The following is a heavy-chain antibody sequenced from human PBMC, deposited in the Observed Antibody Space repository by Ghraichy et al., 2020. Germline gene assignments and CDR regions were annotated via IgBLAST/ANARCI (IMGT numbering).Heavy chain of an antibody. CDR1: GFTFSIYS. D-gene: IGHD6-19*01. CDR3: ARLPGSGHSWFPYYYFDL. J-gene: IGHJ2*01. CDR2: ISSSSSYI. V-gene: IGHV3-21*01. Sequence: GSLRLSCSTSGFTFSIYSMNWVRQAPGKGLEWVSSISSSSSYIHYADSVKGRFTISRDNANNSLYLQMSGLRVDDTALYSCARLPGSGHSWFPYYYFDLWGRGTLVTVSS.